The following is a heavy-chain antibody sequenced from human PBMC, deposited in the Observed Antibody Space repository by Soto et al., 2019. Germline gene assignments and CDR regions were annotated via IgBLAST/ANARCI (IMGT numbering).Heavy chain of an antibody. V-gene: IGHV1-8*01. D-gene: IGHD4-4*01. CDR1: RYTFISYD. CDR2: MNPKSANT. Sequence: QVQLVQSGAEVKKPGASVKVSCKASRYTFISYDINWVRQATGQGLEWMGWMNPKSANTVYAQNFQGRVTMTRNTSISTAYMELSSLRSEDTAVYYCARSPSWETTVTPYYFDYWGQGTLVTVSS. CDR3: ARSPSWETTVTPYYFDY. J-gene: IGHJ4*02.